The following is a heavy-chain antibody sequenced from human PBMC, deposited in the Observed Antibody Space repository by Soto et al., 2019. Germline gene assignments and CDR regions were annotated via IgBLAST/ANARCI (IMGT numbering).Heavy chain of an antibody. Sequence: EPSLKVSCQASGYTFTGYYMHWVRQAPGPGLEWLGWINPNSGGTNYAQKFQGWVTMTRDTSISTAYMELSRLRSDDTAVYYCAREGIAARPDVYYYGMDVWGQGTTVTVSS. J-gene: IGHJ6*02. CDR2: INPNSGGT. V-gene: IGHV1-2*04. CDR1: GYTFTGYY. D-gene: IGHD6-6*01. CDR3: AREGIAARPDVYYYGMDV.